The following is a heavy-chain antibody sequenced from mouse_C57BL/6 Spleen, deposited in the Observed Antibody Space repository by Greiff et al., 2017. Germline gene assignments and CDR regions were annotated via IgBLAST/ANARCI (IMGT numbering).Heavy chain of an antibody. CDR1: GYTFTSYC. CDR3: TSYYDYDFDY. V-gene: IGHV1-64*01. CDR2: IHPNSGST. Sequence: QVQLQQSGAELVKPGASVKLSCKASGYTFTSYCMHWVKQRPGQGLEWIGMIHPNSGSTNYNEKFKSKATLTVDKSSSTAYLQLSSLTSEDSAVYYCTSYYDYDFDYWGQGTTLTVSS. D-gene: IGHD2-4*01. J-gene: IGHJ2*01.